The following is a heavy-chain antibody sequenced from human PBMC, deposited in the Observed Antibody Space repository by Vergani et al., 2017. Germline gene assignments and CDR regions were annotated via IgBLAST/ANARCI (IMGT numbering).Heavy chain of an antibody. CDR2: IDHTGRP. CDR1: GASFTSYH. J-gene: IGHJ6*03. CDR3: ARVNTETNGHLYYYYYMDV. V-gene: IGHV4-34*01. D-gene: IGHD4-11*01. Sequence: QVQLQQWGGGLLKPSETLSLTCVVNGASFTSYHWTWIRQSPGEGLEWVGDIDHTGRPYYNPSLKSRLTMSVDKSRNQFSLTLNSVTATDTAIYFCARVNTETNGHLYYYYYMDVWGQGTAVTVS.